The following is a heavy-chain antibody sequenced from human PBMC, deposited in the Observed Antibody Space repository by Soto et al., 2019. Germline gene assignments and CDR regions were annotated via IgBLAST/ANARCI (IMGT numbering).Heavy chain of an antibody. D-gene: IGHD1-26*01. V-gene: IGHV3-30*04. CDR3: AREVGSTFRLDY. Sequence: VGSLRLSCAASGFTFNNYALHWVRQAPGKGLEWVGVVSPDGKKRYYADSLKGRLTVSRDNSINMLFLQMDSLRPEDTAVYYCAREVGSTFRLDYWGQGTLVTVSS. CDR2: VSPDGKKR. CDR1: GFTFNNYA. J-gene: IGHJ4*02.